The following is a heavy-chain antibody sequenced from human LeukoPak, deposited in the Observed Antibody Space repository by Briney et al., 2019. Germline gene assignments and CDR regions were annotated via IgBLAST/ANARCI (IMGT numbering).Heavy chain of an antibody. J-gene: IGHJ4*02. D-gene: IGHD3-22*01. Sequence: PSETLSLTCTVSGGSISSYYWSWIRQPPGKGLEWIGCIYYSGSTNYNPSLKSRVTISVDTSKNRFSLKLSSVTAADTAVYYCARSPYYYDSSGYIFDYWGQGTLVTVSS. CDR2: IYYSGST. CDR1: GGSISSYY. V-gene: IGHV4-59*01. CDR3: ARSPYYYDSSGYIFDY.